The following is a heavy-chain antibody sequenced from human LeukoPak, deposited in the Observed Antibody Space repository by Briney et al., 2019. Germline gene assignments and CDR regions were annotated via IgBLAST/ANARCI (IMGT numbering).Heavy chain of an antibody. CDR3: ARGYGSGSYTSNWFDR. CDR1: GGSFSGYY. J-gene: IGHJ5*02. V-gene: IGHV4-34*01. D-gene: IGHD3-10*01. Sequence: SETLSLTCAVYGGSFSGYYWSWIRQPPGKGLEWIGEINHSGSTNYNPSLKSRVSISLDTSKNQFSLKLSSVTAADTAVYYCARGYGSGSYTSNWFDRCGQGTLVTVSS. CDR2: INHSGST.